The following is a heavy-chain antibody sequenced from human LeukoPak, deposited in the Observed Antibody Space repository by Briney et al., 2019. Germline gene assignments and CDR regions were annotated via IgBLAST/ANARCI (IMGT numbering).Heavy chain of an antibody. Sequence: GGSLRLSCAASGLTFSSYAMSWVRQAPGKGLEWVSIISGSGGSTYYADSVKGRFTISRDNSKNTLYLQMNSLRAEDTAVYYCAKRGGYCTGGSCYSYYFDYWGQGTLVTVPS. J-gene: IGHJ4*02. D-gene: IGHD2-15*01. V-gene: IGHV3-23*01. CDR3: AKRGGYCTGGSCYSYYFDY. CDR2: ISGSGGST. CDR1: GLTFSSYA.